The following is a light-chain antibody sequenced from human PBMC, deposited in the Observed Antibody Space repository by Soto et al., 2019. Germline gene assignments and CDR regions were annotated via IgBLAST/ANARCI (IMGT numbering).Light chain of an antibody. CDR2: VXS. Sequence: EIVLTQSPATLSVSPGERATLSCRASQSVGRNLAWYQQKPGQXXXXXXXVXSTRATGITARFSGSGSGTDLTLSISSLQSQDSAIYYCQHYYNWPRTFGQGTKV. CDR3: QHYYNWPRT. CDR1: QSVGRN. J-gene: IGKJ1*01. V-gene: IGKV3-15*01.